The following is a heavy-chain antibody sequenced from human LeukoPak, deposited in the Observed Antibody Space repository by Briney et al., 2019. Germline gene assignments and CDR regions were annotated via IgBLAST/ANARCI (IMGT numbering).Heavy chain of an antibody. CDR1: GGFISSHY. J-gene: IGHJ5*02. D-gene: IGHD6-6*01. CDR3: AREYSSSSDWFDP. CDR2: IYYSGST. V-gene: IGHV4-59*11. Sequence: SETLSLTCTVSGGFISSHYWSWIRQPPGKGLEGIGYIYYSGSTNYIPSLKCRVTISVDTSKNQFSLKLSSVTAADTAVYYCAREYSSSSDWFDPWGQGTLVTVSS.